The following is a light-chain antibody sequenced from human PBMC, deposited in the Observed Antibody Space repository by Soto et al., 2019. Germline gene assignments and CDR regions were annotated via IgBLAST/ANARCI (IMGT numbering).Light chain of an antibody. J-gene: IGLJ1*01. CDR1: IRDVGAYNL. Sequence: QSALTQPASVSGSPGQSITISCAGTIRDVGAYNLVSWYQQYPGRAPQLILYEVSNRPSGVSDRFSGSKSGNTASLTISGLQAEDEADYYCSSYTSSSTLVFGTGTKLTVL. CDR2: EVS. V-gene: IGLV2-14*01. CDR3: SSYTSSSTLV.